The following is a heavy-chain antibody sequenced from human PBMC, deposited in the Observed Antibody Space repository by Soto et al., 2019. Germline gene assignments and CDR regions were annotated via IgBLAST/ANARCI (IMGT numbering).Heavy chain of an antibody. CDR3: AGGMTTVTTFDY. D-gene: IGHD4-17*01. CDR1: GGSISSYY. CDR2: IYYSGST. V-gene: IGHV4-59*01. Sequence: SETLSLTCTVSGGSISSYYWRWIRQPPGKGLEWIGYIYYSGSTNYNPSLKSRVTISVDTSKNQFSLKLSSVTAADTAVYYCAGGMTTVTTFDYWGQGILVTVSS. J-gene: IGHJ4*02.